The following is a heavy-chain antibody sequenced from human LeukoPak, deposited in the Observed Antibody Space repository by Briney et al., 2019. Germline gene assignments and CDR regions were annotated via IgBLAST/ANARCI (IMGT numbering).Heavy chain of an antibody. CDR2: ISSSSSYI. CDR3: AREGMDSSWPDY. J-gene: IGHJ4*02. V-gene: IGHV3-21*01. Sequence: YPGGSLRLSCAASGFTFSSYSMNWVRQAPGKGLEWVSSISSSSSYIYYADSVKGRFTIPRDNAKNSLYLQMNSLRAEDTAVYYCAREGMDSSWPDYWGQGTLVTVSS. D-gene: IGHD6-13*01. CDR1: GFTFSSYS.